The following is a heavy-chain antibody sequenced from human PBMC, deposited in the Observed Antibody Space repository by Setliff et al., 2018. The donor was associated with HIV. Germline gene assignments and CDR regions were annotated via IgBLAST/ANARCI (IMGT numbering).Heavy chain of an antibody. Sequence: ASVKAPCKPLGYTFTKYAMSWVRQAPGQGLEWVRWINTNTGSPTYAQGLTGRFVFSLDTSVKTAYLQVSSLETEDTAVYYCARDLPLPGIAVAASMGRDYYYSMDVWGQGTTVTVSS. CDR1: GYTFTKYA. J-gene: IGHJ6*02. CDR3: ARDLPLPGIAVAASMGRDYYYSMDV. CDR2: INTNTGSP. V-gene: IGHV7-4-1*02. D-gene: IGHD6-19*01.